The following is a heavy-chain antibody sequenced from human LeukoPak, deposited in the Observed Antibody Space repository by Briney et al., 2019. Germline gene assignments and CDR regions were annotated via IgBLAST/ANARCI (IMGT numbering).Heavy chain of an antibody. CDR1: GGSISSYY. Sequence: SETLSLTCTVSGGSISSYYWSWIRQPPGKGLEWIGYIYYSGSTNYNPSLKSRVTISVDTSKNQFSLKLSSVTAADAAVYYCVSLGSGSLLGDDPWGQGTLVTVSS. V-gene: IGHV4-59*12. J-gene: IGHJ5*02. CDR2: IYYSGST. D-gene: IGHD3-10*02. CDR3: VSLGSGSLLGDDP.